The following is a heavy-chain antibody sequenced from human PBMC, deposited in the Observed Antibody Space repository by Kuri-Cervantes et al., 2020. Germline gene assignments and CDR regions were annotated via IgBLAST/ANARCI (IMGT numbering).Heavy chain of an antibody. V-gene: IGHV3-21*03. Sequence: GESLKISCAASGFTFSSYSMNWVRQAPGKGLEWVSSISSSSSYIYYADSVKGRFTISRDNAKNSLYLQMNSLETEDTAVYYCTTKYYYGSGSSYYYGMDVWGQGTTVTVSS. CDR1: GFTFSSYS. CDR3: TTKYYYGSGSSYYYGMDV. J-gene: IGHJ6*02. CDR2: ISSSSSYI. D-gene: IGHD3-10*01.